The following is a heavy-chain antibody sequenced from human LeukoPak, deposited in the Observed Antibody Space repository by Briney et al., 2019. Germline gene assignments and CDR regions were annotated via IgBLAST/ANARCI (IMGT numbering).Heavy chain of an antibody. J-gene: IGHJ6*03. V-gene: IGHV1-2*02. CDR3: ARVEREQLEPYYYYYYMDV. CDR1: GYTFTGYY. D-gene: IGHD6-13*01. Sequence: ASVKVSCKASGYTFTGYYMHWVRQAPGQGLEWMGWINPNSGGTNYAQKFQGRVTMTRDTSISTAYMELSRLRSDDTAVYYCARVEREQLEPYYYYYYMDVWGKGTTVTVSS. CDR2: INPNSGGT.